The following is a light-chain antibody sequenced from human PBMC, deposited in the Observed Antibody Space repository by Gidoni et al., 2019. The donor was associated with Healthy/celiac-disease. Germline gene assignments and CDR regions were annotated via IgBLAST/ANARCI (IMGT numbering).Light chain of an antibody. CDR3: QSYDSSLSGSYV. Sequence: QSVLTQPPSVSGAPGQRVTISCTGSSSNIGAGYAFHWYQQLPGTAPKLLIYGNSNRPSGVPDRFSGSKSGTSASLAITGLQAEDEADYYCQSYDSSLSGSYVFGTGTKVTVL. CDR1: SSNIGAGYA. CDR2: GNS. J-gene: IGLJ1*01. V-gene: IGLV1-40*01.